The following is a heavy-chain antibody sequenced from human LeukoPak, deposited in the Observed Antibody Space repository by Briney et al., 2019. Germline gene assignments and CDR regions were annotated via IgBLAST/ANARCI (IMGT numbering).Heavy chain of an antibody. CDR2: VDPEDGET. Sequence: ASVKVSCKASGYAFTDYYMHWVQQAPGKGLEWMGRVDPEDGETIYAEKFQGRVTITADSSTDTAYMELSSLRSDDTAVYYCARGAPQAARPSANPFDYWGQGTLVTVSS. CDR3: ARGAPQAARPSANPFDY. CDR1: GYAFTDYY. V-gene: IGHV1-69-2*01. J-gene: IGHJ4*02. D-gene: IGHD6-6*01.